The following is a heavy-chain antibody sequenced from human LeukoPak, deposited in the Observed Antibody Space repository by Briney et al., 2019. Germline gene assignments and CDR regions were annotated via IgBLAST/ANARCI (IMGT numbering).Heavy chain of an antibody. V-gene: IGHV3-7*01. CDR1: GFTFKDYG. CDR3: ARDYPLDWLYDN. D-gene: IGHD3-9*01. CDR2: IKQDGSEK. J-gene: IGHJ4*02. Sequence: GGSLRLSCAATGFTFKDYGMHWVRQPPGKGLEWVANIKQDGSEKYYVDSVKGRFTISRDNAKNSLYLQMNSLRAEDTAVYYCARDYPLDWLYDNWGQGTLVTVSS.